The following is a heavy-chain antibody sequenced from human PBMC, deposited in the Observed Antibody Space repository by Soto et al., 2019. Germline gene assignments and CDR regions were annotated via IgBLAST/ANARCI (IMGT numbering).Heavy chain of an antibody. J-gene: IGHJ6*02. Sequence: SETLSLTCAVYGGSFSGYYWSWIRQPPGKGLEWIGEINHSGSTNYNPSLKSRVTISVDTSKNQFSLKLSSVTAADTAVYYCARGGRGIEIPRGMHVWGQGTTVTVSS. D-gene: IGHD1-1*01. CDR2: INHSGST. CDR1: GGSFSGYY. V-gene: IGHV4-34*01. CDR3: ARGGRGIEIPRGMHV.